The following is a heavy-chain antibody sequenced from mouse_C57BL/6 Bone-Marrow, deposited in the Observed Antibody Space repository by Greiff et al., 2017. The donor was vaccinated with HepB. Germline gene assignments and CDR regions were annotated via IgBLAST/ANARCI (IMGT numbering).Heavy chain of an antibody. CDR1: GFTFSSYA. J-gene: IGHJ3*01. CDR2: ISDGGSYT. D-gene: IGHD2-2*01. Sequence: EVKLMESGGGLVKPGGSLKLSCAASGFTFSSYAMSWVRQTPEKRLEWVATISDGGSYTYYPDNVKGRFTISRDNAKNNLYLQMSHLKSEDTAMYYCARSVTTAWFAYWGQGTLVTVSA. CDR3: ARSVTTAWFAY. V-gene: IGHV5-4*03.